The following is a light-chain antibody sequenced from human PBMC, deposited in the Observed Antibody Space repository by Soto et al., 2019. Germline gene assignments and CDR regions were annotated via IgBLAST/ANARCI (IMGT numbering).Light chain of an antibody. Sequence: DVQMTQSPSSLSASVGDSVPITCRASQDMNSDLAWYQQRPGEAPKSLIFGASNLLDGVPSKFSGSGSGAEFTLTISSLQPEDSATYFCQQSKSHPPTFGRGTKVEI. V-gene: IGKV1-16*02. CDR2: GAS. CDR1: QDMNSD. J-gene: IGKJ2*01. CDR3: QQSKSHPPT.